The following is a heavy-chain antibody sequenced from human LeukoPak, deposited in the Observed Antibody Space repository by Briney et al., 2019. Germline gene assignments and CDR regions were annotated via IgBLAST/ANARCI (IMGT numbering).Heavy chain of an antibody. CDR3: TTVEITMIVVVNGDY. Sequence: GGSLRLSCAASGFTFSSYAMSWVRQAPGKGLEWVGRIKSKTDGGTTDYAAPVKGRFTISRDDSKNTLYLQMNSLKTEDTAVYYCTTVEITMIVVVNGDYWGQGTLVTVSS. CDR2: IKSKTDGGTT. D-gene: IGHD3-22*01. J-gene: IGHJ4*02. CDR1: GFTFSSYA. V-gene: IGHV3-15*01.